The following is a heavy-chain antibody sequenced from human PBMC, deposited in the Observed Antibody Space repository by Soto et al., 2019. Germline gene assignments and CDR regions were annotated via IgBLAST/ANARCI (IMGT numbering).Heavy chain of an antibody. CDR2: VYTTGST. J-gene: IGHJ6*02. CDR1: GGSIRSYY. V-gene: IGHV4-4*07. CDR3: AREGASGFGMDV. Sequence: SETLSLTCNVSGGSIRSYYWSWVRQPAGKALEWIGRVYTTGSTNYNPSLRSRVSISVDTSKNQFSLTVTSVTAADTAVYYCAREGASGFGMDVWGQGTTVTVSS. D-gene: IGHD1-26*01.